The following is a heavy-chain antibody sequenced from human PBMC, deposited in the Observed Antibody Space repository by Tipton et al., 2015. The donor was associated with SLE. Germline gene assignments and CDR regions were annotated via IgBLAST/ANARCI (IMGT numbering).Heavy chain of an antibody. V-gene: IGHV4-61*01. Sequence: TLSLTCTVSGGSVSSGSYYWSWIRQPPGKGLEWIGYIYYSGSTNYNPSLKSRVTISVDTSKNQFSLKLSSVTAADTAVYYCARVSDSKAFDYWGQGTLVTVSS. CDR3: ARVSDSKAFDY. CDR2: IYYSGST. CDR1: GGSVSSGSYY. D-gene: IGHD3-22*01. J-gene: IGHJ4*02.